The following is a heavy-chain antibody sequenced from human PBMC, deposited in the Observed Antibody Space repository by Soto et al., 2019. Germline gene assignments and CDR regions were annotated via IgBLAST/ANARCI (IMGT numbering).Heavy chain of an antibody. Sequence: QVQLQESGPGLVRPSETLSLTCAVSGRSINGHFWSWIRQSPGKGLEWIGHIYYSGSTSYSPSLKSRVSISVDTSKNQFSLEVHSLTAADTAVYYCARAGTNMVQFDYWGQGTLVTVSS. CDR1: GRSINGHF. CDR2: IYYSGST. D-gene: IGHD3-10*01. J-gene: IGHJ4*02. CDR3: ARAGTNMVQFDY. V-gene: IGHV4-59*11.